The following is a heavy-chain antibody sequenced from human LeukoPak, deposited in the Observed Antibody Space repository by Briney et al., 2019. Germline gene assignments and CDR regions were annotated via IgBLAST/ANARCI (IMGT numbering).Heavy chain of an antibody. CDR3: ARTSGYYYLYFFDY. V-gene: IGHV5-51*01. J-gene: IGHJ4*02. Sequence: GESLKISCKCSGYSFTSYWIGWVRQIPGKGVEWMGIIYPGDSDTRYSPSFQGQVTISDDKSISTAYLQWSSLKASDTAMYYCARTSGYYYLYFFDYWGQGTLVTVSS. CDR1: GYSFTSYW. CDR2: IYPGDSDT. D-gene: IGHD3-22*01.